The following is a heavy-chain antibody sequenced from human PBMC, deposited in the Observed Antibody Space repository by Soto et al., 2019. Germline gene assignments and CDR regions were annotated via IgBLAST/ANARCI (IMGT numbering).Heavy chain of an antibody. V-gene: IGHV1-8*01. Sequence: QVQLVQSGAEVKKPGASVKVSCKASGYTFTSYDINWVRQATGQGLEWMGWMNPNSGNPGYAQKFQGRVTMTRNTSISTAYMELSSLRSEDTAVYYCARGLLRGVSYYYYGMDVWGQGTTVTVSS. J-gene: IGHJ6*02. CDR1: GYTFTSYD. CDR2: MNPNSGNP. CDR3: ARGLLRGVSYYYYGMDV. D-gene: IGHD3-10*01.